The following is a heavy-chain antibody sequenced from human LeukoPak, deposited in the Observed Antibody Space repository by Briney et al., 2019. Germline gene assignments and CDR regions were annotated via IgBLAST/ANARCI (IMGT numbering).Heavy chain of an antibody. Sequence: GGSLRLSCAASGFTFSSYAMHWVRQAPGKGLEWVAVISYDGSNKYYADSVKGRFTISRDNSKNTLYLQINSLRAEDTAVYYCARDMSSSWYSPYYYYGMDVWGQGTTVTVSS. CDR1: GFTFSSYA. CDR2: ISYDGSNK. CDR3: ARDMSSSWYSPYYYYGMDV. V-gene: IGHV3-30-3*01. D-gene: IGHD6-13*01. J-gene: IGHJ6*02.